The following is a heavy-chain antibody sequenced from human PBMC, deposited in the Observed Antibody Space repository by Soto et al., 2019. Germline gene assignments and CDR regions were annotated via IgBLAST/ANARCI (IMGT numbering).Heavy chain of an antibody. CDR1: GFTFSNAW. V-gene: IGHV3-15*07. D-gene: IGHD3-22*01. Sequence: GGSLRLSCAASGFTFSNAWMNWVRQAPGKGLEWVGRIKSKTDGGTTDYAAPVKGRFTISRDDSKNTLYLQMNSLKTEHTAVYYCTCSYYDSSGQLFDYWGQGTLVTVSS. J-gene: IGHJ4*02. CDR2: IKSKTDGGTT. CDR3: TCSYYDSSGQLFDY.